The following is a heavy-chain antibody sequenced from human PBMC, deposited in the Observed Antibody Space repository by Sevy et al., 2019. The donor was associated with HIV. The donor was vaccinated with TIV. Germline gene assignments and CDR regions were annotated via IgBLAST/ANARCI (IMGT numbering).Heavy chain of an antibody. CDR2: IIPIFGTA. D-gene: IGHD3-10*01. CDR3: ASSPSSMVRGVAFDY. Sequence: ASVKVSCKASGGTFSSYAISWVRQAPGQGLEWMGGIIPIFGTANYAQKFQGTVTITADESTSTAYMELSSLRSEDTAVYYCASSPSSMVRGVAFDYWGQGTLVTVSS. V-gene: IGHV1-69*13. J-gene: IGHJ4*02. CDR1: GGTFSSYA.